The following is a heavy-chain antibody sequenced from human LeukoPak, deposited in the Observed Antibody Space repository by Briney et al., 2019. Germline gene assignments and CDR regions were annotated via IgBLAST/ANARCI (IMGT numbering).Heavy chain of an antibody. V-gene: IGHV4-59*08. CDR2: VYYSGST. D-gene: IGHD2-21*02. CDR3: ARTGGDSGGF. J-gene: IGHJ4*02. CDR1: GGSISGYY. Sequence: SETLSLTCTVSGGSISGYYWSWSRQPPGKGLEWIGYVYYSGSTNYNPSLKRRVTISVDTSKNQFSLKLSSVTAADTAIYYCARTGGDSGGFWGQGTLVTVSS.